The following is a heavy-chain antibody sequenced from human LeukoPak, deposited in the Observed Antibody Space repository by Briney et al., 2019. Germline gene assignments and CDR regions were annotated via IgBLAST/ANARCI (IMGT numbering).Heavy chain of an antibody. CDR3: ARGASYYSDSSGSSNYFDN. CDR2: ISSRSTYI. Sequence: GGSLRLSCAASGFTFSTYSINWVRQAPGKGLEWVSYISSRSTYIYYADSVKGRFTISRDNAKNSLYLQMNSLRVEDTAVYYCARGASYYSDSSGSSNYFDNWGQGTLVTVFS. CDR1: GFTFSTYS. J-gene: IGHJ4*02. D-gene: IGHD3-22*01. V-gene: IGHV3-21*01.